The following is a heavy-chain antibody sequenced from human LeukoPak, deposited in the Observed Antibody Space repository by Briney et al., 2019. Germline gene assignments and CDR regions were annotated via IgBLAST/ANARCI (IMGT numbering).Heavy chain of an antibody. CDR1: GGSISSGGYS. CDR3: ASSYGSGSYSVNWFDP. Sequence: PSQTLSLTRAVSGGSISSGGYSWSWIRQPPGKGLEWIGYIYHSGSTYYNPSLKSRVTISVDRSKNQFSLKLSSVTAADTAVYYCASSYGSGSYSVNWFDPWGQGTLVTVSS. J-gene: IGHJ5*02. CDR2: IYHSGST. D-gene: IGHD3-10*01. V-gene: IGHV4-30-2*01.